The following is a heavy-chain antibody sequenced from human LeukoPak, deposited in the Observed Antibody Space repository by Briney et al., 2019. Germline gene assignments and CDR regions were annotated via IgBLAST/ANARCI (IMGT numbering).Heavy chain of an antibody. CDR2: MNPNSGNT. CDR3: ARVNSYYYYMDV. V-gene: IGHV1-8*02. CDR1: GYTFTSYD. J-gene: IGHJ6*03. D-gene: IGHD1/OR15-1a*01. Sequence: ASVKVSCKASGYTFTSYDINWVRQASGQGLEWMGWMNPNSGNTGYAQKFQGRVTMTRNTSISTAYMELSSLRSEDTAVYYCARVNSYYYYMDVWGKGTTVTISS.